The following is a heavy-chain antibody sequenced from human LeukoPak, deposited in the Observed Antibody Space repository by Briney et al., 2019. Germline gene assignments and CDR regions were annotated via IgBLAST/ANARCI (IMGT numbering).Heavy chain of an antibody. CDR3: ARGGIYDILTGYLNYTDY. D-gene: IGHD3-9*01. V-gene: IGHV1-2*02. J-gene: IGHJ4*02. Sequence: ASVKVSCKASGYTLTDYYMHWVRQAPGQGLEWMGWINPITGGTNYAQNFQGRVTMTRDTSISTAYMELTRLRSDDTAVYYCARGGIYDILTGYLNYTDYWGQGTLVTVSS. CDR2: INPITGGT. CDR1: GYTLTDYY.